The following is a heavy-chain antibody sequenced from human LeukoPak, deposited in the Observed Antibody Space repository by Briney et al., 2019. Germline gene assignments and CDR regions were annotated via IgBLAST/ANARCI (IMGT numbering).Heavy chain of an antibody. CDR2: IRYDGSNK. CDR3: VKGKDYYMDV. CDR1: GFTFSSYG. Sequence: PGGSLRLSCGASGFTFSSYGMHWVRQAPGKGLEWVAFIRYDGSNKYYADSVKGRFTISRDNSKNILYLEMNSLRAEDTAVYYCVKGKDYYMDVWGKGTTVPISS. J-gene: IGHJ6*03. V-gene: IGHV3-30*02.